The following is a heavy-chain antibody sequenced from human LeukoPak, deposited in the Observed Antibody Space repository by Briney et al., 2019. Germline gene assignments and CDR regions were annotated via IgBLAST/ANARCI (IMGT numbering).Heavy chain of an antibody. Sequence: ASVKVSCKASGYTFTSYGISWVRQAPGQGLEWMGWISAYNGNTNYAQKLQGRVTMTTDTSTSTAYMELRSLRSDDTAVYYCARAHYYDSSGLSGGFDIWGQGTMVTVSS. CDR2: ISAYNGNT. CDR3: ARAHYYDSSGLSGGFDI. CDR1: GYTFTSYG. J-gene: IGHJ3*02. V-gene: IGHV1-18*01. D-gene: IGHD3-22*01.